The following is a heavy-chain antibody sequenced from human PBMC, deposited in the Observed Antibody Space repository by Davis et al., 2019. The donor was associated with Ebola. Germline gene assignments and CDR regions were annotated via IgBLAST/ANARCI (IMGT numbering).Heavy chain of an antibody. Sequence: SVKVSCKASGGTLSSNAFNWVRQAPGQGLEWVGRIIAPLRLARYERKFQGRVTITADRSTNTVFMEVTSLTFEDTAVYFCARATRCGGDCYPDYWGQGTLVTVSS. CDR1: GGTLSSNA. D-gene: IGHD2-21*02. V-gene: IGHV1-69*04. CDR3: ARATRCGGDCYPDY. J-gene: IGHJ4*02. CDR2: IIAPLRLA.